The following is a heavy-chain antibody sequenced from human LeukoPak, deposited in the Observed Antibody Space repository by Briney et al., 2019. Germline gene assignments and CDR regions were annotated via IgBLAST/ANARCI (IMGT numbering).Heavy chain of an antibody. CDR3: AGGRPSVVVLAAKGTGKDGDFDY. CDR1: GVSFSGYF. V-gene: IGHV4-34*01. CDR2: INHSGST. D-gene: IGHD2-2*01. Sequence: PSEPLSLTCAVCGVSFSGYFWSWIRPPPRKVLEGVEKINHSGSTHYIHSLKSRFTISIDTSKDQFSLKLSSVTAADTAVYYCAGGRPSVVVLAAKGTGKDGDFDYWVQGTLVT. J-gene: IGHJ4*02.